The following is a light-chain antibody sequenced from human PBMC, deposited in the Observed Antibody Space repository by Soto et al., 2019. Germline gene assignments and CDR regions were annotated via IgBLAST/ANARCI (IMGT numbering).Light chain of an antibody. CDR1: QPISSC. V-gene: IGKV1-5*03. CDR2: RAS. CDR3: QQYNTYPWT. Sequence: DIQMTKSPSTLFASVGDRVTITCRASQPISSCLAWYQQKPGKAPKLLIYRASTLESGVPSRFSGSGSETEFTLTISSLQPDDFATYYCQQYNTYPWTFGQGTKVDIK. J-gene: IGKJ1*01.